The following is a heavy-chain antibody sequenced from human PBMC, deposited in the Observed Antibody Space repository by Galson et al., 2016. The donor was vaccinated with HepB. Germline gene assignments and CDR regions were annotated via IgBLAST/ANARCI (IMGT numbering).Heavy chain of an antibody. Sequence: SETLSLTCTVSGVSISSYYWCWIRQPPGKGLEWIGYIYYSGSTNSNPSLKSRVTISVDTSKNQFSLTLSSVTAADTAVYYCAREVDTAMGVVAFDIWGEGTMVTVSS. CDR1: GVSISSYY. V-gene: IGHV4-59*01. CDR2: IYYSGST. D-gene: IGHD5-18*01. CDR3: AREVDTAMGVVAFDI. J-gene: IGHJ3*02.